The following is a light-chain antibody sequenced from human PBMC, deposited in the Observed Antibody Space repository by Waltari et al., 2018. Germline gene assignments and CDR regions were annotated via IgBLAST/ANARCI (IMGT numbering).Light chain of an antibody. J-gene: IGLJ2*01. CDR1: NLGRRT. CDR3: HVWDSSSDPVV. Sequence: SYVLTQPPSVSVAPGQTARIPLGGNNLGRRTVDWYQPRPGQAPVLVGYDDTDRPAGIPERFAGSNSGDTATLTISRVEAGDEADYYCHVWDSSSDPVVFGGGTKLTVL. V-gene: IGLV3-21*02. CDR2: DDT.